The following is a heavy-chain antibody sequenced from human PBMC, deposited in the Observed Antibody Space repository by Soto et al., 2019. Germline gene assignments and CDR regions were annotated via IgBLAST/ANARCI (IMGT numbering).Heavy chain of an antibody. Sequence: QVQLVESGGGLVKPGGSLRLSCAASGFTFSDYYMSWIRQAPGKGLEWVSYISSSGSTIYYADSVKGRFTISRDNAKNSLYLQMTSLRAEDAAVYYCARVSRDDSSGRGGSWFDPWGQGTLVTVSS. CDR2: ISSSGSTI. CDR3: ARVSRDDSSGRGGSWFDP. CDR1: GFTFSDYY. V-gene: IGHV3-11*01. J-gene: IGHJ5*02. D-gene: IGHD3-22*01.